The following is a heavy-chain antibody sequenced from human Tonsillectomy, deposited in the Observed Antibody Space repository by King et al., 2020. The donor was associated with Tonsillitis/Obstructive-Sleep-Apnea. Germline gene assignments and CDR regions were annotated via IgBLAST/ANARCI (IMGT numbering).Heavy chain of an antibody. J-gene: IGHJ3*02. Sequence: QLQESGPGLVKPSETLSLTCTVSGGSISSYYWSWIRQPPGKGLEWIGYIYYSGSTNYNPSLKSRVTISVDTSKNQFSLKLSSVTAADTAVYYCARVHNPRYYSTSYAFDIWGQGTMVTVSS. CDR2: IYYSGST. CDR3: ARVHNPRYYSTSYAFDI. CDR1: GGSISSYY. V-gene: IGHV4-59*01. D-gene: IGHD3-10*01.